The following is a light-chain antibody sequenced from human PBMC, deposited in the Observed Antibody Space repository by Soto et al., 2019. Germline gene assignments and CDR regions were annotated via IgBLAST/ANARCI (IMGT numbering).Light chain of an antibody. CDR3: QHYNSYSEA. J-gene: IGKJ1*01. CDR1: QSVSSNY. V-gene: IGKV3-20*01. Sequence: IVLTQSPVTLSFSPCERATLSCSSSQSVSSNYLAWFQQKPGQAPSLLIYGASSRATGIPNRFSGSGSGTEFTLTISSLQPDDFATYYCQHYNSYSEAFGQGTKVDIK. CDR2: GAS.